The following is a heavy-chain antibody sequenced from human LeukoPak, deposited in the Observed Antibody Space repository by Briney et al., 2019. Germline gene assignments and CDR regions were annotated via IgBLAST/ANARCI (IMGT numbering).Heavy chain of an antibody. CDR1: GGSISSSSYY. J-gene: IGHJ4*02. CDR2: IYYSGST. D-gene: IGHD3-3*01. CDR3: ERHLFTYYDFWSGYSDDF. V-gene: IGHV4-39*01. Sequence: SETLSLTCTVSGGSISSSSYYWGWIRQPPGKGLEWIGSIYYSGSTYYNPSLKSRVTISVDTSKNQFSLKLSSVTAADTAVYYCERHLFTYYDFWSGYSDDFWGQGTLVTVSS.